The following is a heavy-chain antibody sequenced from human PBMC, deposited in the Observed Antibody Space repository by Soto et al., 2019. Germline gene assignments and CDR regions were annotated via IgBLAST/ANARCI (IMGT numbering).Heavy chain of an antibody. J-gene: IGHJ6*03. CDR1: GGSISSYY. Sequence: SETLSLTCTVSGGSISSYYWSWIRQPPGKGLEWIGYIYYSGSTNYNPSLKSRVTISVDTSKNQFSLKLSSVTAADTAVYYCASSQGEWFIMDVWGKGTTVTVSS. CDR3: ASSQGEWFIMDV. D-gene: IGHD3-3*01. V-gene: IGHV4-59*01. CDR2: IYYSGST.